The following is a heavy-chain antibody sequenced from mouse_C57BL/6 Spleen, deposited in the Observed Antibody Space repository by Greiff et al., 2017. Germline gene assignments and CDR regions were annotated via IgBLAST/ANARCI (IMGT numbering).Heavy chain of an antibody. D-gene: IGHD1-1*01. J-gene: IGHJ1*03. CDR2: IDPEDGET. Sequence: VHVKQSGAELVKPGASVKLSCTASGFNIKDYYMHWVKQRTEQGLEWIGRIDPEDGETKYAPKFQGKATLTADPSSNTAYLQLSSLTSEDTAVYYCATHYYGSSYGYWYFDVGGTGTTVTVSS. CDR1: GFNIKDYY. V-gene: IGHV14-2*01. CDR3: ATHYYGSSYGYWYFDV.